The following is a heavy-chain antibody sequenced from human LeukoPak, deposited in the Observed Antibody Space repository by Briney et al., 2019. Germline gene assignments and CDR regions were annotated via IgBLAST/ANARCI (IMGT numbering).Heavy chain of an antibody. CDR1: GGSISSYY. CDR2: IYYSGST. D-gene: IGHD3-22*01. CDR3: ASDLYYYDSSGYPHAFDI. V-gene: IGHV4-59*01. J-gene: IGHJ3*02. Sequence: SETLSLTCTVSGGSISSYYWSWIRQPPGKGLEWIGYIYYSGSTNYNPSLKSRVTISVGTSKNQFSLKLSSVTAADTAVYYCASDLYYYDSSGYPHAFDIWGQGTMVTVSS.